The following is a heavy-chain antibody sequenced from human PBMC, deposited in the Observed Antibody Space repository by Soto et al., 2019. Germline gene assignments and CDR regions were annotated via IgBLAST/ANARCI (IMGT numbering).Heavy chain of an antibody. Sequence: QLPLHDSGQGLVKPSETLSLPCTVSGGSISSSSYYWGWIRQPPGNGLEWIGSISYTGITPYNPSLKSLATISIDTSKNQFSLNRTSVTDTDTAVYYCARPARQDTVACNYWGQGTLVTFSS. J-gene: IGHJ4*02. CDR1: GGSISSSSYY. CDR3: ARPARQDTVACNY. CDR2: ISYTGIT. D-gene: IGHD5-12*01. V-gene: IGHV4-39*01.